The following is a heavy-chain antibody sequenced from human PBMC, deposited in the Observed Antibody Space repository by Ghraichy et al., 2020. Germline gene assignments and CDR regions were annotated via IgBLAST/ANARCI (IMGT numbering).Heavy chain of an antibody. Sequence: GGSLRLSCAASGFTFSSYAMSWVRQAPGKGLEWVSAISGSGGSTYYADSVKGRFTISRDNSKNTLYLQMNSLRAEDTAVYYCAKDRGIARSPYYFDYWGQGTLVTVSS. V-gene: IGHV3-23*01. J-gene: IGHJ4*02. CDR3: AKDRGIARSPYYFDY. D-gene: IGHD3-16*02. CDR1: GFTFSSYA. CDR2: ISGSGGST.